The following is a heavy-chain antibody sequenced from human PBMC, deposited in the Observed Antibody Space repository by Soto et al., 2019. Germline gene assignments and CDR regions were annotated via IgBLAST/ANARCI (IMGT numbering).Heavy chain of an antibody. CDR2: IYSGGST. J-gene: IGHJ6*02. CDR3: ARDRIPTGMDV. Sequence: EVQLVESGGGLVQPGGSLRLSWAASGFTVSSNYMSWVRQAPGKGLEWVSVIYSGGSTYYADSVKGRFTISRDNSKNTLYLQMNSLRAEDTAVYYCARDRIPTGMDVWGQGTTVTVSS. V-gene: IGHV3-66*01. CDR1: GFTVSSNY.